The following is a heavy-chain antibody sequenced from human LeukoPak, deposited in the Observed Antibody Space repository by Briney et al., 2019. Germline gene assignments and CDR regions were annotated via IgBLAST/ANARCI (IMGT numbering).Heavy chain of an antibody. Sequence: PGASVKVSCKASGYTFTSYDINWVRQATXXXXXWMGWMNPNSGNTGYAQKFQGRVTMTRNTSISTAYMELSSLRSEDTAVYYCARQTREMATLENYYYYGMDVWGQGTTVTVSS. J-gene: IGHJ6*02. CDR1: GYTFTSYD. D-gene: IGHD5-12*01. CDR3: ARQTREMATLENYYYYGMDV. V-gene: IGHV1-8*01. CDR2: MNPNSGNT.